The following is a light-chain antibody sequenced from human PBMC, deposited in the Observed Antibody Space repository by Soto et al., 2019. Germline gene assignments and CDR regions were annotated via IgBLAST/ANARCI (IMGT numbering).Light chain of an antibody. CDR3: QQRTNGLT. CDR1: QSISTY. CDR2: DAS. Sequence: EIVLTQSPATLSLSPGQRATLSCRASQSISTYLAWYQQKPGQAPRLHIYDASSRATGIPARFSGSGSGTDFTLTISSLEPEDFAVYFCQQRTNGLTFGGGTKVEIK. V-gene: IGKV3-11*01. J-gene: IGKJ4*01.